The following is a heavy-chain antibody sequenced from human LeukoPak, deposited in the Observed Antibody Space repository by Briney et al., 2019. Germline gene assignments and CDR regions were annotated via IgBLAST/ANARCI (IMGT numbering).Heavy chain of an antibody. V-gene: IGHV4-39*01. J-gene: IGHJ4*02. CDR1: GGSISSSSYD. Sequence: TSQTLSLTCTVSGGSISSSSYDWGWIRQPPGKRLEWIGSIYYSGSTHHNPSLKSRVTISVDTSKNQFSLKLSSVTAADTAVYYCARHDVTIFGVVSATHFDYWGQGTLVTVSS. CDR3: ARHDVTIFGVVSATHFDY. D-gene: IGHD3-3*01. CDR2: IYYSGST.